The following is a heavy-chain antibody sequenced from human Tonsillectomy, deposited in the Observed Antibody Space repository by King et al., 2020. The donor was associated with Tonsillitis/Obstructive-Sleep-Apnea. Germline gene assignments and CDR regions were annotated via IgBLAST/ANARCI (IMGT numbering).Heavy chain of an antibody. CDR1: GYTFTSYY. Sequence: VQLVESAAEVKKPGASVKVSCKASGYTFTSYYMHWVRQAPGQGLEWMGIINPSGGSTSYAQKFQGRVTMTRDTSTSTVYMELSSLRSEDTAVYYCAAGVVPAAIGGDCDNWGQGTLVTVSS. CDR3: AAGVVPAAIGGDCDN. D-gene: IGHD2-2*02. J-gene: IGHJ4*02. V-gene: IGHV1-46*01. CDR2: INPSGGST.